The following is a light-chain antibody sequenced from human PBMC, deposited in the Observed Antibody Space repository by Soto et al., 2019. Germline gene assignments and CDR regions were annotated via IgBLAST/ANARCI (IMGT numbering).Light chain of an antibody. CDR2: DAS. Sequence: DIQMTQCTSTLSASVGERVTIGCLARHSISSWLAWYQQKPGKAPQLLIYDASSLESGVPSRFSGSGSGTEFTLTISSLQPDDVATYYCQQYNSYPWTFGQGTKLDI. CDR1: HSISSW. CDR3: QQYNSYPWT. J-gene: IGKJ1*01. V-gene: IGKV1-5*01.